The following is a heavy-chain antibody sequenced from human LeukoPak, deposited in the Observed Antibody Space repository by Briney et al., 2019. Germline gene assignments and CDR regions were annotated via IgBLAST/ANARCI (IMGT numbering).Heavy chain of an antibody. Sequence: PGGSLRLSCAASGFTVSSSSMNWVRLGPGKGLEWVSVISSDGNTYYADSVKGRFTISRDNSRNTLSLQMHGLRADDTAVYYCARGQEQFSSPWQWGPRRKNFYYYGMDVWGQGTRSPCP. J-gene: IGHJ6*02. CDR1: GFTVSSSS. CDR2: ISSDGNT. CDR3: ARGQEQFSSPWQWGPRRKNFYYYGMDV. V-gene: IGHV3-66*01. D-gene: IGHD6-19*01.